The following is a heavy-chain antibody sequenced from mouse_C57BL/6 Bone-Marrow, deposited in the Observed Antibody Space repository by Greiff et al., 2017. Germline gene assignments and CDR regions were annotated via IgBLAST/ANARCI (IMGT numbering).Heavy chain of an antibody. D-gene: IGHD2-1*01. CDR3: AGSLYCYYAMDY. J-gene: IGHJ4*01. CDR1: GYAFTNYL. CDR2: FNPGSGGT. Sequence: QVQLQQSGAELVRPGTSVKVSCKASGYAFTNYLIEWVKQRPGQGFEWIGVFNPGSGGTNYNEKFKGNATLTADKSSSTAYMLLSSLTSEDSTVYYYAGSLYCYYAMDYWGQGTSVTVSS. V-gene: IGHV1-54*01.